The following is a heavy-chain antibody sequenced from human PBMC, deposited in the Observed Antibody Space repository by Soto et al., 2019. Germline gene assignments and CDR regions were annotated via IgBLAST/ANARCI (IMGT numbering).Heavy chain of an antibody. CDR2: NIPILEIA. J-gene: IGHJ5*02. CDR1: GGTFSTYT. D-gene: IGHD2-21*01. CDR3: ARDGNCSGGDCYDTYNWFDP. Sequence: QVQLVQSGAEVKKPGSSVKVSCKASGGTFSTYTVTWVRQAPGQGLEWMGRNIPILEIANYAQKFQGRVTITADKSTNTAYMELSSLRSEDTAVYYCARDGNCSGGDCYDTYNWFDPWGQGTLVTVSS. V-gene: IGHV1-69*08.